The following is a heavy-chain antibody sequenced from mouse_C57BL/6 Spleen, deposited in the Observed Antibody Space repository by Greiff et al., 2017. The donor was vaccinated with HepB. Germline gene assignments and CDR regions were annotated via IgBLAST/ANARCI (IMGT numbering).Heavy chain of an antibody. D-gene: IGHD1-1*01. Sequence: EVQLQQSGPELVKPGASVKMSCKASGYTFTDYNMHWVKQSHGKSLEWIGYINPNNGGTSYNQKFKGKATLTVNKSSSTAYMELRSLTSEDSAVYYCAYTVVATDYYAMDYWGQGTSVTVSS. J-gene: IGHJ4*01. CDR2: INPNNGGT. V-gene: IGHV1-22*01. CDR1: GYTFTDYN. CDR3: AYTVVATDYYAMDY.